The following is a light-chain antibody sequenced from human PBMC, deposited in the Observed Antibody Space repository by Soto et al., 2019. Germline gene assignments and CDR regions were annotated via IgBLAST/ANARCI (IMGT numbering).Light chain of an antibody. J-gene: IGLJ1*01. Sequence: QSVLTQPPSASGTPGQRVTISCSGSSSNIGSNTVNWYQQPPGTAPKLLIYTNNQRPSGVPDRFSGSKSGASASLAISGLQSEDEGDYYCAAWDDSLNGRVFGTGTKLTVL. V-gene: IGLV1-44*01. CDR3: AAWDDSLNGRV. CDR2: TNN. CDR1: SSNIGSNT.